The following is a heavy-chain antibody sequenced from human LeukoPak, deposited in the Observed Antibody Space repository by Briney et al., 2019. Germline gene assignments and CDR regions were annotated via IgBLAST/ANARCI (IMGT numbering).Heavy chain of an antibody. Sequence: GGSLRLSCAASGFTFSTYNMHWVRQAPGKGLEWVALISYDGSKYYADAVKGRFSISRDNSKNTLYLQMNSLRAEDTAVYYCARAQDYDNSGFVDGFDIWGQGTMVTVSS. D-gene: IGHD3-22*01. CDR3: ARAQDYDNSGFVDGFDI. CDR1: GFTFSTYN. V-gene: IGHV3-30*03. CDR2: ISYDGSK. J-gene: IGHJ3*02.